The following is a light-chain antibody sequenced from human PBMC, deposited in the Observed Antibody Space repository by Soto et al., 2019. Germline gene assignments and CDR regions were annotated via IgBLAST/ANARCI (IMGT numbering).Light chain of an antibody. V-gene: IGLV2-18*02. J-gene: IGLJ1*01. CDR2: DVS. CDR1: SSDVGSYNR. Sequence: QSLLTQPPSVSVSPGQSVTISCTGTSSDVGSYNRVSWYQQPPGTAPKLMIYDVSNRPSGVPDRFSGSKSGNTASLTISGLQAEDEADYYCSSYTSSSTYVFGTGTKVTVL. CDR3: SSYTSSSTYV.